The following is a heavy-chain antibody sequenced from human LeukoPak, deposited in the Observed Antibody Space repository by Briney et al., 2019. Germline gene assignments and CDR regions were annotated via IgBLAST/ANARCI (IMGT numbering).Heavy chain of an antibody. V-gene: IGHV3-23*01. Sequence: GGSLRLSCAASGFTFSNSAMSWVRQAPGKGLEWVSAISGSGGGTYYADSVKGRFTISRDNSKNTLYLQMNSLRAEDTAVYYCARDLLEWYFDYWGQGTLVTVSS. CDR2: ISGSGGGT. CDR1: GFTFSNSA. CDR3: ARDLLEWYFDY. D-gene: IGHD3-3*01. J-gene: IGHJ4*02.